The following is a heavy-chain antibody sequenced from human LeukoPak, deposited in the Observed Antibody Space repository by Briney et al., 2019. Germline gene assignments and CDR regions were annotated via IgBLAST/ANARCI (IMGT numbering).Heavy chain of an antibody. J-gene: IGHJ4*02. CDR1: GFTVSSNY. CDR2: ISGSGSTI. D-gene: IGHD5-18*01. Sequence: GGSLRLSCAASGFTVSSNYMNWVRQAPGKGLEWVSYISGSGSTIYYADSVKGRFTISRDNAKDSLYLQMNSLGAEDTAVYYCARVRSGYSHENYFDYWGQGTLVTVSS. V-gene: IGHV3-48*03. CDR3: ARVRSGYSHENYFDY.